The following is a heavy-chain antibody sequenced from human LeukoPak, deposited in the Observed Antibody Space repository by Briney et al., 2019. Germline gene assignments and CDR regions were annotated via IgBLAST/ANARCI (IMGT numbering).Heavy chain of an antibody. CDR2: ISAYNGNT. J-gene: IGHJ4*02. D-gene: IGHD2-2*01. CDR3: AREGPYCSSTSCYESFDY. V-gene: IGHV1-18*01. CDR1: GYTFTSYG. Sequence: ASVKVSCKASGYTFTSYGISWVRQAPGQGLEWMGWISAYNGNTNYAQNLQGRVTMTTDTSTSTAYMELRSLRSDDTVVYYCAREGPYCSSTSCYESFDYWGQGTLVTVSS.